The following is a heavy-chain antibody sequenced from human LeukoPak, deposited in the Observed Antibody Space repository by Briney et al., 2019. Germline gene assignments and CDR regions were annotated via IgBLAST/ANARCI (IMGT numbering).Heavy chain of an antibody. CDR3: ARESGYYYDSSGAFDY. Sequence: PSETLSLTCTVSGGSISSSSYYWGWNRQPPGKGLEWIGYIYYSGSTNYNPSLKSRVTISVDTSKNQFSLKLSSVTAADTAVYYCARESGYYYDSSGAFDYWGQGTLVTVSS. J-gene: IGHJ4*02. V-gene: IGHV4-61*01. D-gene: IGHD3-22*01. CDR1: GGSISSSSYY. CDR2: IYYSGST.